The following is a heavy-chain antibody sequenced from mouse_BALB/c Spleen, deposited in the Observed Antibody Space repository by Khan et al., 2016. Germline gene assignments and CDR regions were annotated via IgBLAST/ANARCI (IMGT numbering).Heavy chain of an antibody. D-gene: IGHD1-2*01. J-gene: IGHJ1*01. V-gene: IGHV3-2*02. CDR1: GYSITSDYA. CDR3: TGSPTATGYFDV. Sequence: VQLQESGPGLVKPSQSLSLTCTVTGYSITSDYAWNWIRQFPGNKLEWMGYIRYSGSTTYNPSLKSRTSIPRDTSTNPFFMTLYSLTTEDTATDYCTGSPTATGYFDVWGAGTTVTVSS. CDR2: IRYSGST.